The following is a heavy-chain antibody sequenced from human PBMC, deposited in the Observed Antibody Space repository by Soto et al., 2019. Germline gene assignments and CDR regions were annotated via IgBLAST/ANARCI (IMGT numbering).Heavy chain of an antibody. V-gene: IGHV4-39*01. CDR2: IYYSGST. J-gene: IGHJ6*02. CDR1: GGSISSSSYY. CDR3: ARGQLLWFGELPRGDYYGMDV. D-gene: IGHD3-10*01. Sequence: QLQLQESGPGLVKPSETLSLTCTVSGGSISSSSYYWGWIRQPPGKGLEWIGSIYYSGSTYYNPSLKSRVTISVDTSKNQFSLKLSSVTAADTAVYYCARGQLLWFGELPRGDYYGMDVWGQGTTVTVSS.